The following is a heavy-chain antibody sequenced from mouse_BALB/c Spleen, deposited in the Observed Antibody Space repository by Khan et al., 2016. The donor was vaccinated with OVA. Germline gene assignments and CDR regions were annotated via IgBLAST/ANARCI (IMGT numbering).Heavy chain of an antibody. CDR2: ITYSGST. Sequence: VQLKESGPGLVKPSQSLSLTCTVTGYSITSNYAWNWIRQFPGNKLEWMGYITYSGSTSYNPSLKSRISISRDTSKNQFFLKLNTVTTEDTATYYCARSGTIATVVCTDLDFWGQGTTLTVSS. CDR3: ARSGTIATVVCTDLDF. V-gene: IGHV3-2*02. CDR1: GYSITSNYA. D-gene: IGHD1-1*01. J-gene: IGHJ2*01.